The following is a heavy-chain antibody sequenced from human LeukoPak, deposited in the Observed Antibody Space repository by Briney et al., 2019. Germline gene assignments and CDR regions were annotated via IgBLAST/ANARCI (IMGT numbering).Heavy chain of an antibody. J-gene: IGHJ6*02. CDR3: AKVVPGSYKYGMDV. Sequence: GGSLRLSCAASRFTFSTYGMHWVRQAPGKGLEWVAFIRYDGSNKYYADSVKGRFTISRDNSKNTLYLQMNSLRAEDTAVYYCAKVVPGSYKYGMDVWGQGTTVTVSS. CDR2: IRYDGSNK. V-gene: IGHV3-30*02. CDR1: RFTFSTYG. D-gene: IGHD3-10*01.